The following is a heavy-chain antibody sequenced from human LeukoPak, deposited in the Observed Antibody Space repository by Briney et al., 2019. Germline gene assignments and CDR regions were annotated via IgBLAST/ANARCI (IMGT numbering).Heavy chain of an antibody. J-gene: IGHJ4*02. V-gene: IGHV4-39*01. D-gene: IGHD1-7*01. CDR2: ISYSGGT. CDR3: ARRYDWNYVYFDY. Sequence: PSETLSLTCAVSGASIRGGTYYWDWIRQPPGKGLEWIGSISYSGGTYYNPSLKSRVTISRDTSENQFSLKLRSVTAADTAVYYCARRYDWNYVYFDYWGQGSLVTVSP. CDR1: GASIRGGTYY.